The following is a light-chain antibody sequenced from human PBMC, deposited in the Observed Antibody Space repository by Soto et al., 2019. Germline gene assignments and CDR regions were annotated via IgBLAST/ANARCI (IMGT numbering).Light chain of an antibody. CDR2: DTI. CDR1: GSNIGAGYE. J-gene: IGLJ1*01. CDR3: SSYTNINTRACV. Sequence: QSVLTQPPSVSGAPGQSVTISCIGSGSNIGAGYEVHWYQQLPGVAPKLLIFDTINRPSGVPGRFSGSKSGASASLAITGLLPEDEAEYYCSSYTNINTRACVFGTGTKVTVL. V-gene: IGLV1-40*01.